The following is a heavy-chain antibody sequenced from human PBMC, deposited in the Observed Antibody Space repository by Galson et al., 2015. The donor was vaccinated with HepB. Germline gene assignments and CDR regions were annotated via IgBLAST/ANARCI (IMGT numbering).Heavy chain of an antibody. J-gene: IGHJ4*02. CDR3: ARGVSIVVVPAARFDY. D-gene: IGHD2-2*01. CDR1: GYTFTSYY. CDR2: INPSGGST. V-gene: IGHV1-46*01. Sequence: SVKVSCKASGYTFTSYYMHWVRQAPGQGLEWMGIINPSGGSTSYAQKFQGRVTMTRDTSTSTVYMELSSLRSEDTAVYYCARGVSIVVVPAARFDYWGQGTLVTVSS.